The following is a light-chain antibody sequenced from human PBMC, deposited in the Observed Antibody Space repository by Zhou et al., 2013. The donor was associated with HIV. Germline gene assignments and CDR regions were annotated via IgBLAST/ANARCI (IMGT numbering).Light chain of an antibody. CDR1: QSVDTY. CDR2: AAS. J-gene: IGKJ3*01. CDR3: QQYNNWPPFT. Sequence: EVLMTQSPVTLSVSPGGRATLSCRASQSVDTYLAWYQQRPGQAPRLLIYAASTRATGIPARFSGSGSGTEFTLTISGLQSEDFAVYYCQQYNNWPPFTFGPGTKVDIK. V-gene: IGKV3-15*01.